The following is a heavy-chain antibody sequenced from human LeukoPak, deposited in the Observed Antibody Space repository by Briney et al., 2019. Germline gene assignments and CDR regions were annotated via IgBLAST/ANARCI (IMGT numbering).Heavy chain of an antibody. CDR1: GFTFSSYS. CDR3: VKDRIEGRSGWYYFDY. Sequence: GGSLRLSCAASGFTFSSYSMNWVRQAPGKGLEWVSYISSSTTTIYYADSVKGRFTISRDNSKNTLYLQMSSLRAEDTAVYYCVKDRIEGRSGWYYFDYWGQGTLVTVSS. J-gene: IGHJ4*02. V-gene: IGHV3-48*01. CDR2: ISSSTTTI. D-gene: IGHD6-19*01.